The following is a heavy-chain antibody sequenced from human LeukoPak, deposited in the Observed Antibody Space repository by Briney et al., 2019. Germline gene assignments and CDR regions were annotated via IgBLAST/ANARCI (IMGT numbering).Heavy chain of an antibody. D-gene: IGHD2-15*01. CDR3: ARGVVVAATLYYFDY. CDR2: ISAYNGNT. Sequence: ASVKVSCKASGYTFTSYGISWVRQAPGQGLEWMGWISAYNGNTNYAQKLQGRVTMTTDTSTSTAYMELRSLRSDDTAVHYCARGVVVAATLYYFDYWGQGTLVTVSS. J-gene: IGHJ4*02. CDR1: GYTFTSYG. V-gene: IGHV1-18*01.